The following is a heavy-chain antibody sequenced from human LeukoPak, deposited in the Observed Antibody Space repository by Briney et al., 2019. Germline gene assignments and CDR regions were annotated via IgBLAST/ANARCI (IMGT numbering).Heavy chain of an antibody. J-gene: IGHJ4*02. V-gene: IGHV3-30-3*01. CDR3: ARNNLWSFDD. CDR2: ISYDGSNK. Sequence: GGSLRLSCAASGFTFSSYAMHWVSQAPGKGLEWVAVISYDGSNKYYADSVKGRFTISRDNSKNTLYLQMNSLRAEDTAVYYCARNNLWSFDDWGQGTLVTVSS. D-gene: IGHD3-10*01. CDR1: GFTFSSYA.